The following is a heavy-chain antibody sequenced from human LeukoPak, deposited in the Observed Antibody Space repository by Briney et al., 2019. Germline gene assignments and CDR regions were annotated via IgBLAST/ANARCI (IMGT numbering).Heavy chain of an antibody. J-gene: IGHJ4*02. V-gene: IGHV1-2*02. CDR2: INPNSGGT. Sequence: ASVKVSCKASGYTFTSYDINWVRQATGQGLEWMGWINPNSGGTNYAQKFQGRVTMTRDTSISTAYMELSRLRSDDTAVYYCARVDSSGSWGFDYWGQGTLVTVSS. CDR1: GYTFTSYD. D-gene: IGHD3-22*01. CDR3: ARVDSSGSWGFDY.